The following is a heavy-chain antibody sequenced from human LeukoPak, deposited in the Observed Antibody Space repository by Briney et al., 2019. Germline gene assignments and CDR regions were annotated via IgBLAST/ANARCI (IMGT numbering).Heavy chain of an antibody. CDR3: ARARPIQLWLPVIDY. CDR2: IYYSGST. CDR1: GGSISSYY. Sequence: PSETLSLTCTVSGGSISSYYWSWIRQPPGKGLEWIGYIYYSGSTNYNPSLKSRVTISVDTSKNQFSLKLSSVTAADTAVYYCARARPIQLWLPVIDYWGQGTLVTVSS. V-gene: IGHV4-59*01. J-gene: IGHJ4*02. D-gene: IGHD5-18*01.